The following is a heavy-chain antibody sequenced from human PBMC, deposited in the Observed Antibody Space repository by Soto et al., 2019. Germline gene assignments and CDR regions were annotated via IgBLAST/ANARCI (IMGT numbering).Heavy chain of an antibody. J-gene: IGHJ3*02. CDR2: IIPIFGTA. CDR1: GGTFSSYA. V-gene: IGHV1-69*06. CDR3: ARDGEPRSNDYYDSSGYPFCI. D-gene: IGHD3-22*01. Sequence: GASVKVSCKASGGTFSSYAISWVRQAPGQGLEWMGGIIPIFGTANYAQKFQGRVTITADKSTSTAYMELSSLRSEDTAVYYCARDGEPRSNDYYDSSGYPFCIWGQGTMVTVSS.